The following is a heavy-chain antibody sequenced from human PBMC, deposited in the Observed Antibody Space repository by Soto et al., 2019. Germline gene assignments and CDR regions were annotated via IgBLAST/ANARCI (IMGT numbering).Heavy chain of an antibody. CDR2: ISRSGST. CDR1: GGSLGGFH. Sequence: QVQLQQWGAGLLKPSETLSLTCAVSGGSLGGFHWSWIRQPPGKGLEWIGEISRSGSTNYDPSLKSRVTMSMDTSRNQVSLNLSSVTVADTAVYYCARGRTAALIETRLFRVLFDLWGHGNLVIVSS. J-gene: IGHJ4*01. D-gene: IGHD3-10*01. V-gene: IGHV4-34*01. CDR3: ARGRTAALIETRLFRVLFDL.